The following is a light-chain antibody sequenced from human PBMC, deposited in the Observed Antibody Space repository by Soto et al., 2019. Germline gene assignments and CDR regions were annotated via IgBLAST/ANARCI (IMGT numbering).Light chain of an antibody. J-gene: IGLJ2*01. CDR3: QSYHNSNVV. CDR2: EDN. Sequence: FMLTQPHSVSESPGKTVTISCTRSSGSIASNYVQWYQQRPGSAPTTVIYEDNQRPSGVPDRFSGSIDSSSNSASLTISSLNTEDEADYYCQSYHNSNVVFGVGTKLTFL. CDR1: SGSIASNY. V-gene: IGLV6-57*04.